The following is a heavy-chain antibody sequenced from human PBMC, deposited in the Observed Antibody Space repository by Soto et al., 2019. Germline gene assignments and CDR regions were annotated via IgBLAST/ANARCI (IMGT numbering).Heavy chain of an antibody. V-gene: IGHV4-34*01. D-gene: IGHD5-18*01. Sequence: QVQLQQWGAGLLKPSETLSLTCAVYGGSFSGYYWSWIRQPPGKGLEWIGEINHSGSTNYNPSLKRRVTISVDTSKNQFSLKLSSVTAADTAVYYCARVYGYSRGAFDIWGQGTMVTVSS. J-gene: IGHJ3*02. CDR3: ARVYGYSRGAFDI. CDR1: GGSFSGYY. CDR2: INHSGST.